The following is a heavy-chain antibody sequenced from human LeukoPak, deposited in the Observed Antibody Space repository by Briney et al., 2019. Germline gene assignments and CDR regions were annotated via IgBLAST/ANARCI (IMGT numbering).Heavy chain of an antibody. Sequence: GGSLRLSCAVSGLNVTYNYMSWVRQAPGKGLEWLSVIYSGGMTYYADSVKGRFIISRDNSKNTLYLQMNRLRAEDTAVYYCYVRPVLPAAFLPSGNYMDVWGKGTTVTVSS. CDR1: GLNVTYNY. V-gene: IGHV3-53*01. CDR3: YVRPVLPAAFLPSGNYMDV. CDR2: IYSGGMT. J-gene: IGHJ6*03. D-gene: IGHD2-2*01.